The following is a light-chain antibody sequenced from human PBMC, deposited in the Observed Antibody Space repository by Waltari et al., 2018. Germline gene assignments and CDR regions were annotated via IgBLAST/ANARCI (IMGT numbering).Light chain of an antibody. V-gene: IGKV1-16*02. Sequence: DIQMTQSSSSLSPSVGDRVIITCRASQAINTFLAWFQQKPGKAPRSLIYAASTLQSGVSSNFSGSGSGTNFTLTISSLQPEDCATYYCQQYNSFPPTFGGGTRVEI. CDR3: QQYNSFPPT. CDR2: AAS. CDR1: QAINTF. J-gene: IGKJ4*01.